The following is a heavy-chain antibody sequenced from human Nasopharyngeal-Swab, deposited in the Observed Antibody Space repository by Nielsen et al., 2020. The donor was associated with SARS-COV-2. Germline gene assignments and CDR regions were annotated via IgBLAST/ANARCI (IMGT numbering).Heavy chain of an antibody. CDR3: ARVHYYDSTYYYYGLDV. CDR1: DYSISSYY. D-gene: IGHD3-22*01. J-gene: IGHJ6*02. CDR2: IYYSGSP. V-gene: IGHV4-59*13. Sequence: SETLSLTCTVSDYSISSYYWTWIRQPPGKGLEWIGYIYYSGSPNYNPSLKSRVTLSLYTSNSQLSLKLSSVTAADTAVYYCARVHYYDSTYYYYGLDVWGQGTTVTVSS.